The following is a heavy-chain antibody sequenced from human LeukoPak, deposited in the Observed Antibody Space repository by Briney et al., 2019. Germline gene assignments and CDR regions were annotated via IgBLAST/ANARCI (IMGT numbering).Heavy chain of an antibody. V-gene: IGHV1-18*01. CDR3: ARGGRYSGSYPYYFDY. CDR1: GYTFTSYG. D-gene: IGHD1-26*01. J-gene: IGHJ4*02. Sequence: ASVTVSCKASGYTFTSYGISWVRQAPGQGLEWMGWISAYNGNTNYAQKLQGRVTITTDTSTSTAYMELRSLRSDDTAVYYCARGGRYSGSYPYYFDYWGQGTLVTVSS. CDR2: ISAYNGNT.